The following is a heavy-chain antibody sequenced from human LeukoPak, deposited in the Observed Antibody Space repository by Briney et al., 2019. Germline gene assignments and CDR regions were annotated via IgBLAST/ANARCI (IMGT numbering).Heavy chain of an antibody. D-gene: IGHD3-22*01. J-gene: IGHJ5*02. CDR1: GFTFSNSW. CDR2: IKPDGSAQ. CDR3: ANGGTSSSGP. V-gene: IGHV3-7*01. Sequence: PGGSLRLSCAASGFTFSNSWMSWVRQAPGKGLEWVSTIKPDGSAQYYVDSVKGRFTISRDNAKNSLFLQINSLRAEDTAVYYCANGGTSSSGPWGQGTLVTVSS.